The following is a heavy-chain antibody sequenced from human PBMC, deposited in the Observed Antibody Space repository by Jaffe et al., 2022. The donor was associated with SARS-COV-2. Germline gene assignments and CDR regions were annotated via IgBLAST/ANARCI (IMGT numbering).Heavy chain of an antibody. CDR2: ISGSGGST. D-gene: IGHD3-10*01. J-gene: IGHJ4*02. V-gene: IGHV3-23*04. CDR1: GFTFSTYA. Sequence: EVQLVESGGGLVQPGGSLRLSCAASGFTFSTYAMTWVRQAPGKGLEWVSAISGSGGSTYYADSVKGRFTISRDNSKNTLYLQMNSLRAEDTAVYYCARSYASGNFYKGDLGFWGPGTLVTVSS. CDR3: ARSYASGNFYKGDLGF.